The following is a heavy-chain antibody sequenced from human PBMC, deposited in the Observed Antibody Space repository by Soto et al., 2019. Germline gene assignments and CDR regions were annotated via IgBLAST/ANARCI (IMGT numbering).Heavy chain of an antibody. J-gene: IGHJ4*02. CDR2: ISISGGST. CDR3: AKRFSGSQTAGADY. CDR1: GFTFSSYA. V-gene: IGHV3-23*01. D-gene: IGHD1-26*01. Sequence: EVQLLESGGGLVQPGGSLRLSCAASGFTFSSYAMTWVRQAPGKGLEYVSGISISGGSTYYADSVKGRFTISRDNSKNTLYLQMNSLRAEDMAIYYCAKRFSGSQTAGADYWGQGTLVAVSS.